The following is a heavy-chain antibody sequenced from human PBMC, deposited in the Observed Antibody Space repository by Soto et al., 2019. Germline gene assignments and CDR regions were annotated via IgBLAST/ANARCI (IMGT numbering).Heavy chain of an antibody. CDR1: GYTLTELS. D-gene: IGHD3-3*01. V-gene: IGHV1-24*01. CDR3: ATLYYDFWSGYPRHNWFDP. CDR2: FDPEDGET. J-gene: IGHJ5*02. Sequence: RASVKVSCKVSGYTLTELSMHWVRQAPGKGLEWMGGFDPEDGETIYAQKFQGRVTMTEDTFTDTAYMELSSLRSEDTAVYYCATLYYDFWSGYPRHNWFDPWGQGTLVTVSS.